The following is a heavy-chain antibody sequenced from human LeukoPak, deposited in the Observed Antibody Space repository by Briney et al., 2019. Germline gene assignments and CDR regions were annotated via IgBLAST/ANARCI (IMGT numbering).Heavy chain of an antibody. V-gene: IGHV1-69*05. CDR1: GGTFSSYA. J-gene: IGHJ6*03. CDR3: ARVKVYSSSPEGYYYYMDV. Sequence: SVKVSCKASGGTFSSYAISWVRQAPGQGLEWMGGIIPIFGTANYAQKFQGRVTITTDESTSTAYMELSSLRSEDTAVYYCARVKVYSSSPEGYYYYMDVWGKGTTVTVSS. D-gene: IGHD6-6*01. CDR2: IIPIFGTA.